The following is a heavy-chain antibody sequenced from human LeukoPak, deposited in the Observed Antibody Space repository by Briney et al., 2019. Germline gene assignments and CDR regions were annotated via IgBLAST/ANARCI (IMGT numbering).Heavy chain of an antibody. D-gene: IGHD3-9*01. V-gene: IGHV3-23*01. CDR1: GSTFNSYA. J-gene: IGHJ4*02. CDR2: ISGSGGTT. CDR3: AKGLINDWSALEY. Sequence: PGGSLRLSCAASGSTFNSYAMTWVRQAPGKGLEWVSAISGSGGTTYYADSVRGRFTISRDNSKSTLSLQMNSLRAEDTAVYYCAKGLINDWSALEYWGQGTLVTVSS.